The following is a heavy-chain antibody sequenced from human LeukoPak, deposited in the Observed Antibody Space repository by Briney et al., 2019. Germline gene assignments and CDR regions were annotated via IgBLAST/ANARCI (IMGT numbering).Heavy chain of an antibody. D-gene: IGHD3-10*01. CDR1: GGSISSYY. V-gene: IGHV4-59*01. CDR2: IYYSRST. CDR3: ARDRGDYLDYYYGMDV. J-gene: IGHJ6*04. Sequence: SETLSLTCTVSGGSISSYYWSWIRQPPGKGLEWIGYIYYSRSTNYNPSLKSRVTISVDTSKNQFSLKLSSVTAADTAVYYCARDRGDYLDYYYGMDVWGKGTTVTVSS.